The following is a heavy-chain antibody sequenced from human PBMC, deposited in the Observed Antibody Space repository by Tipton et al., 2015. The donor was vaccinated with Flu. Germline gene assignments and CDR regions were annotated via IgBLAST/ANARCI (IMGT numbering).Heavy chain of an antibody. CDR3: PRREYSNYVSEPKDWFDP. CDR2: VHQAGST. V-gene: IGHV4-38-2*01. CDR1: GDSIASPYF. Sequence: LRLSCSVSGDSIASPYFSGWIRQPPGKGLEWIGNVHQAGSTYYNPTLRSRVTISLDRPKNQFSLRLTSVTAADTAVYYCPRREYSNYVSEPKDWFDPWGQGTPLTVS. J-gene: IGHJ5*02. D-gene: IGHD6-6*01.